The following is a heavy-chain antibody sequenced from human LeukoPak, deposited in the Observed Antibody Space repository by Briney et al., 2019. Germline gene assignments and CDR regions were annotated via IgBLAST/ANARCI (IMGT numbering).Heavy chain of an antibody. Sequence: SETLSLTCTVSGGSITSYYWSWIRQPPGKGLEWIGYIYYSGTTNYNPSLKSRVTISVDTSKNQFSLNLSSVTAADTAVYYCARARGSSGWHEYWGQGTLVTVSS. V-gene: IGHV4-59*01. D-gene: IGHD6-19*01. CDR3: ARARGSSGWHEY. CDR1: GGSITSYY. CDR2: IYYSGTT. J-gene: IGHJ4*02.